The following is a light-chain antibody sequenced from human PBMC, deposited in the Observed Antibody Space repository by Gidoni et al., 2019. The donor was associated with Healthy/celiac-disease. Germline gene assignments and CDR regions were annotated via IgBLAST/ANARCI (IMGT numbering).Light chain of an antibody. CDR3: QRSYSTPPWT. CDR1: QSNSSY. CDR2: AAS. V-gene: IGKV1-39*01. J-gene: IGKJ1*01. Sequence: DSQMTQSQSAVSAAVGDRVTITCRASQSNSSYLNWYQQKQGKAPELLIYAASSLHSGVPSRFSGSGSGTDFTLTISILQPEDFATYYCQRSYSTPPWTFXRXTKVEIK.